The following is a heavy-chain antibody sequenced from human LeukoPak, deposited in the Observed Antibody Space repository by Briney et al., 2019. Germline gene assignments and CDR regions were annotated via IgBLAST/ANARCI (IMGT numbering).Heavy chain of an antibody. V-gene: IGHV4-34*01. CDR1: GGSFSGYH. D-gene: IGHD3-10*01. CDR3: ARGITMALGYFQH. CDR2: INHSGST. J-gene: IGHJ1*01. Sequence: SETLSLTCAVYGGSFSGYHWSWIRQPPGKGLEWIGEINHSGSTNYNPSLKSRVTISVDTSKNQFSLKLSSVTAADTAVYYCARGITMALGYFQHWGQGTLVTVSS.